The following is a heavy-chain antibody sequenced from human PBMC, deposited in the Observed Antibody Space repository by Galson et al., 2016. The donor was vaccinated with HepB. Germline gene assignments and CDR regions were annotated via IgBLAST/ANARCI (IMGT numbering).Heavy chain of an antibody. V-gene: IGHV3-33*06. CDR2: IWYDGNK. J-gene: IGHJ4*02. Sequence: SLRLSCAASGFSFSSYGMYWLRQAPGKGLEWVAVIWYDGNKYYADSVKGRVTISRDNSKNTVYLQVTSLRAEDTAVYHCVKLGNYYPSGTYSQTRYFTFWGQGTLVTVS. D-gene: IGHD3-10*01. CDR1: GFSFSSYG. CDR3: VKLGNYYPSGTYSQTRYFTF.